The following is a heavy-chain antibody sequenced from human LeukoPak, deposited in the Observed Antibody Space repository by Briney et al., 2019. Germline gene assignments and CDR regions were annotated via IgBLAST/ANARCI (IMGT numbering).Heavy chain of an antibody. CDR3: ARASILIVVVVAEGFDY. V-gene: IGHV4-39*01. J-gene: IGHJ4*02. CDR2: IYYGGST. D-gene: IGHD2-15*01. CDR1: GGSFSSSSYS. Sequence: SETLSLTCTVSGGSFSSSSYSWGWIRQPPGKGLEWIGSIYYGGSTYYNPSLKSRVTISVDTSKNQFSLKLSSVTAADTAVYYCARASILIVVVVAEGFDYWGQGTLVTVSS.